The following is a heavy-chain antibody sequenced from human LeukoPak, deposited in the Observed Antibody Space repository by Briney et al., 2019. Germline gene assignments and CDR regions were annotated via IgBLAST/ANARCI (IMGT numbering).Heavy chain of an antibody. CDR2: INAYNGNT. V-gene: IGHV1-18*01. D-gene: IGHD2-2*01. CDR1: GYTFTGNG. Sequence: ASVKVSCKASGYTFTGNGITWVRQAPGQGLEWMGWINAYNGNTVYAQMFEGRVTLITDTSTTTAYMELTNLRSDDTAIYYCARAGYCSGAACYAEVIDYWGQGTLVTVSS. CDR3: ARAGYCSGAACYAEVIDY. J-gene: IGHJ4*02.